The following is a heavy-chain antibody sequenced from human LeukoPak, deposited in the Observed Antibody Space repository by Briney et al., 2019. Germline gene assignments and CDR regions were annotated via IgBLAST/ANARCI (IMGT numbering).Heavy chain of an antibody. D-gene: IGHD6-19*01. J-gene: IGHJ4*02. CDR3: AKDQGEQWLVRSFEY. CDR2: ISGSGSTT. CDR1: GFTFSIYA. Sequence: GGSLRLSYAASGFTFSIYAMSWVRQAPGKGLEWVSGISGSGSTTYYADSVKGRFTISRDNSKNTLYLQMNSLRAEDTAVYYCAKDQGEQWLVRSFEYWGQGTLVTVSS. V-gene: IGHV3-23*01.